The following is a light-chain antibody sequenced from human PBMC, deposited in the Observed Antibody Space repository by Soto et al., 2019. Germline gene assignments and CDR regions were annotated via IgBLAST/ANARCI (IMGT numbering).Light chain of an antibody. Sequence: DIQMTQSPSSLSSSVGDRVIITCRASQSISSYLNWYQQKPGEAPHLLIFVASSLHSGVPSRFSGRGSGTDFTLTISSLQPEDFATYYCQQSGSTPYTFGQGTKLEIK. V-gene: IGKV1-39*01. CDR1: QSISSY. CDR2: VAS. CDR3: QQSGSTPYT. J-gene: IGKJ2*01.